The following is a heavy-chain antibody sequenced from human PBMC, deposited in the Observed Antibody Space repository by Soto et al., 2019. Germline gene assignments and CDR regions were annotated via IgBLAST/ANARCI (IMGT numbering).Heavy chain of an antibody. CDR1: GGSISIPNW. Sequence: QVQLQESGPGLVKPSGTLSLTCAVSGGSISIPNWWAWVRQAPGKGLEWIGEIDHSGSTNYNPSLNSRVTISIDRSKNQFSLRLSSVAAADTAVYYCARGKFYAFDIWGQGTMVTVSS. V-gene: IGHV4-4*02. D-gene: IGHD3-3*01. J-gene: IGHJ3*02. CDR2: IDHSGST. CDR3: ARGKFYAFDI.